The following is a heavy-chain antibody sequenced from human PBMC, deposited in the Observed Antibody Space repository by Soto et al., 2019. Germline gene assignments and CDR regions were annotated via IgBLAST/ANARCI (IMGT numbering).Heavy chain of an antibody. CDR2: INHSGST. D-gene: IGHD1-26*01. CDR1: GGSFSGYY. V-gene: IGHV4-34*01. J-gene: IGHJ4*02. Sequence: QVQLQQWGAGLLKPSETLSLTCAVYGGSFSGYYWSWIRQPPGKGLEWIGEINHSGSTNYNPSLKSRVTRSVDTSKNQFSLKLSSVTAADTAVYYCARGSSGVRTRPSVGTQRKRWAYFDYWGQGTLVTVSS. CDR3: ARGSSGVRTRPSVGTQRKRWAYFDY.